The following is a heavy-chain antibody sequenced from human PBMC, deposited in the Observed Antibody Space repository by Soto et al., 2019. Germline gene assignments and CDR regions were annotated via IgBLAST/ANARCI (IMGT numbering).Heavy chain of an antibody. CDR1: GGSISSYY. CDR3: ARLLSRELSFDY. Sequence: SETLSLTCTVSGGSISSYYWSWIRQPPGKGLEWIGYIYYSGSTNYNPSLKSRVTISVDTSKNQFSLKLRSVTAADTAVYYCARLLSRELSFDYWGQGTLVTVSS. CDR2: IYYSGST. J-gene: IGHJ4*02. D-gene: IGHD1-26*01. V-gene: IGHV4-59*08.